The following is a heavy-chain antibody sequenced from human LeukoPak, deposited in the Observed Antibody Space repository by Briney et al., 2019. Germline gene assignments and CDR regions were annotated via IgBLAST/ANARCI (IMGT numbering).Heavy chain of an antibody. D-gene: IGHD3-10*01. V-gene: IGHV4-59*01. J-gene: IGHJ3*02. CDR2: IYYSGRY. CDR3: ARVISSGARGGFDI. Sequence: SETLSLTCTVSGXSISSSYWSWIRQPPGKGLEWIAYIYYSGRYSYTPSLKSRVSISMDTSKRQFSLKLTSVTAADTAVYYCARVISSGARGGFDIWGQGTMVTVSS. CDR1: GXSISSSY.